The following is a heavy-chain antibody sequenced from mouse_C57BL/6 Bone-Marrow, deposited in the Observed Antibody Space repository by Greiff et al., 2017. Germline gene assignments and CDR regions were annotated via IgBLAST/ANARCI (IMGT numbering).Heavy chain of an antibody. Sequence: QVQLQQSGAELARPGASVKLSCKASGYTFTSYGISWVKQRTGQGLEWIGEIYPRSGNTYYNEKFKGKATLTADKSSSTAYMELRSLTSEDSAVYLCAREKICYGSGPAWFAYWGQGTLVTVSA. D-gene: IGHD1-1*01. J-gene: IGHJ3*01. V-gene: IGHV1-81*01. CDR2: IYPRSGNT. CDR1: GYTFTSYG. CDR3: AREKICYGSGPAWFAY.